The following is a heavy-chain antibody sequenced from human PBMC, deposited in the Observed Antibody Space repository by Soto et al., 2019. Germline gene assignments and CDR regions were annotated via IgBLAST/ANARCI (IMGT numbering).Heavy chain of an antibody. CDR1: GYTFTSYG. Sequence: QVQLVQSGAEVKKPGASVKVSCKASGYTFTSYGISWVRQAPGQGLEWMGWISAYNGNTNYAQKLQGRVTMTTDTSTSTAYMELRSLRSDVTAVYYCARYSRYSSSWYSTDQYYYGMDVWGQGTTVTVSS. CDR2: ISAYNGNT. V-gene: IGHV1-18*01. CDR3: ARYSRYSSSWYSTDQYYYGMDV. J-gene: IGHJ6*02. D-gene: IGHD6-13*01.